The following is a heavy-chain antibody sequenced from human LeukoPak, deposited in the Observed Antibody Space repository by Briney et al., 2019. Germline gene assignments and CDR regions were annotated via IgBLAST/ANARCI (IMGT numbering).Heavy chain of an antibody. CDR1: GYTFTSYD. D-gene: IGHD6-19*01. V-gene: IGHV1-8*01. Sequence: ASVKVSCKASGYTFTSYDINWVRQATGQGLEWMGWMNPNSGNTGYAQKFQGRVTMTRNTSISTAYMELSSLRSEDTAVYYCARGVGQQWLNNFDYWGQGTLVTVSS. CDR2: MNPNSGNT. J-gene: IGHJ4*02. CDR3: ARGVGQQWLNNFDY.